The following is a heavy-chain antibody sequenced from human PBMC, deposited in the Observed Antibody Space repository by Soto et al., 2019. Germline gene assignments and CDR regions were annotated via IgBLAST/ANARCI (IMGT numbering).Heavy chain of an antibody. CDR2: ISYDGSNK. CDR1: GFTFSSYA. CDR3: ARDYAGDLDY. Sequence: GGSLRLSCAASGFTFSSYAMHWVRQAPGKGLEWVAVISYDGSNKYYADSVKGRFTISRDNSKNTLYLQMNSLRAEDTAVYYCARDYAGDLDYWGQGTLVTVSS. D-gene: IGHD7-27*01. J-gene: IGHJ4*02. V-gene: IGHV3-30*04.